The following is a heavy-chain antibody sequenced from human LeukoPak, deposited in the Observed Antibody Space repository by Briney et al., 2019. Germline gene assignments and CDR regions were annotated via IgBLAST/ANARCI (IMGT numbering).Heavy chain of an antibody. V-gene: IGHV3-9*01. CDR1: GFTFDDYA. D-gene: IGHD3-10*01. Sequence: PGGSLRLSCAASGFTFDDYAMHWVRQAPGKGLEWVSGISWNSGSIGYADSVKGRFTISRDNAKNSLYLQMNSLRAEDTALYYCAKDLLWFREQYYYYGMDVWGQGTTVTVSS. CDR2: ISWNSGSI. J-gene: IGHJ6*02. CDR3: AKDLLWFREQYYYYGMDV.